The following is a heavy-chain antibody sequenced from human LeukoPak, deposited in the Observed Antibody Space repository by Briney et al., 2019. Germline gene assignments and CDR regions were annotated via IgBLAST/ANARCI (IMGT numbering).Heavy chain of an antibody. J-gene: IGHJ4*02. CDR3: ARTTSSGWSRFFDF. CDR1: GGSISTYY. CDR2: MFYRGST. V-gene: IGHV4-59*01. D-gene: IGHD6-19*01. Sequence: SETLSLTCSVSGGSISTYYWNWIRQPPGKGLEWIGYMFYRGSTSYNPSLKSRVTISIDTSKNQFSLNVTSVTAADTAVYYCARTTSSGWSRFFDFWSQGSLVTVSS.